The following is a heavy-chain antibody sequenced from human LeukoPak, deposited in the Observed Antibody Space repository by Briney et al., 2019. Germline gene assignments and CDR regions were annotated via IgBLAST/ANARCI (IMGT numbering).Heavy chain of an antibody. V-gene: IGHV3-7*01. CDR1: GFTFSSYW. CDR2: IKQDGSEK. D-gene: IGHD2-15*01. Sequence: GGSLRLSCAASGFTFSSYWMSWVRQAPGKGLEWVANIKQDGSEKYYVDSVKGRFTISRDNSKNTLYLQMNSLRAEDTAVYYCARRLGGVVAATGQYYYYMDVWGKGTTVTVSS. J-gene: IGHJ6*03. CDR3: ARRLGGVVAATGQYYYYMDV.